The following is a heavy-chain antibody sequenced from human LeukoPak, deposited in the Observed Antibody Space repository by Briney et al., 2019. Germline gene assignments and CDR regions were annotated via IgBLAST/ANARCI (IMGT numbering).Heavy chain of an antibody. Sequence: GGSLRLSCAASGFTFSSYWMHWVRQAPGKGLVWVSRINTDGSSTSYADSVKGRFTISRDNAKNTLYLQMNSLRAEDTAVYYCARELGSCSGGNCYFDYWGQGTLVIVSS. CDR2: INTDGSST. CDR1: GFTFSSYW. V-gene: IGHV3-74*01. D-gene: IGHD2-15*01. CDR3: ARELGSCSGGNCYFDY. J-gene: IGHJ4*02.